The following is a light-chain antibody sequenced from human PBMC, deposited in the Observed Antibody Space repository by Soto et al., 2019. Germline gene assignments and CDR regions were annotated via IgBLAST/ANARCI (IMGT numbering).Light chain of an antibody. J-gene: IGKJ5*01. Sequence: EIVLTQSPATLSLSPGERATLSCRASQSIGSYLAWYQQKPGQAPRLLIYDSSNRATGFPARFSGSGSGTDFPLTIRSLELEDFAGFYCPPSSNWPSITFGQGTRLENK. CDR2: DSS. CDR3: PPSSNWPSIT. CDR1: QSIGSY. V-gene: IGKV3-11*01.